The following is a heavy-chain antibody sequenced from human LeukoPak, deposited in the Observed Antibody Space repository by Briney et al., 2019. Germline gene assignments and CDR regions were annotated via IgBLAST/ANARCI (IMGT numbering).Heavy chain of an antibody. Sequence: GASVKVSCKESGYTFTSYYMHWVRQAPGQGLECMGIINPSGGSTSYAQKFQGRVTMTRDMSTSTVYMELSSLRSEDTAVYYCARAPAGYSYGPDFDYWGQGTLVTVSS. CDR3: ARAPAGYSYGPDFDY. CDR2: INPSGGST. D-gene: IGHD5-18*01. CDR1: GYTFTSYY. J-gene: IGHJ4*02. V-gene: IGHV1-46*01.